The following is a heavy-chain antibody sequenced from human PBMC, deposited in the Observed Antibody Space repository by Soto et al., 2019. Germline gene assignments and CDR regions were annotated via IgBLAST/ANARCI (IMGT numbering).Heavy chain of an antibody. CDR3: ARTTSGYYYDY. J-gene: IGHJ4*02. Sequence: QVQLVESGGGLVKPGGSLRLSCAASGFTFSDYYMSWIRQAPGKGLEWVSYISGSSTYTNYADSVKGRFFISRDNAKNSLCLQMNSLRAEDTAVYYCARTTSGYYYDYWGQGTLVTVSS. CDR2: ISGSSTYT. CDR1: GFTFSDYY. D-gene: IGHD3-22*01. V-gene: IGHV3-11*05.